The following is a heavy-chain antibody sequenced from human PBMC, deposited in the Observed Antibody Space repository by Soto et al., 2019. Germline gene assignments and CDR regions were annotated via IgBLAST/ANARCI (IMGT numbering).Heavy chain of an antibody. J-gene: IGHJ3*02. CDR3: AREEYYYDSSGPKGSGFDI. V-gene: IGHV3-21*01. Sequence: GSLRLSCAASGFTFSSYSMNWVRQAPGKGLEWVSCITSSWTYIYYADSLKGRFTISRDNAKNSLYLEMNSLRAEDTAIYYCAREEYYYDSSGPKGSGFDIWGQGTMVTVSS. CDR2: ITSSWTYI. CDR1: GFTFSSYS. D-gene: IGHD3-22*01.